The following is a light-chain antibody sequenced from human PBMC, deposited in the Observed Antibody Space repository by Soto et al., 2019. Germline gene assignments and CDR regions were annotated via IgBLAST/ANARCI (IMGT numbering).Light chain of an antibody. J-gene: IGLJ1*01. Sequence: QSVLTQPASVSGSPGQSITISCTGTTNDVGGYNYVSWNQQHPGKAPKLLIFEVTSRPSGVSHRFSGSKSGNTASLTISALQAEDEADYFCNSYTSSTSLPYVFGTGTKVTVL. CDR1: TNDVGGYNY. V-gene: IGLV2-14*01. CDR2: EVT. CDR3: NSYTSSTSLPYV.